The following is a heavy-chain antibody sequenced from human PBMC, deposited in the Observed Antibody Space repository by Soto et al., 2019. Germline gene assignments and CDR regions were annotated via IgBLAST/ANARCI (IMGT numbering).Heavy chain of an antibody. CDR3: ARELPNSSGWYRPFDY. J-gene: IGHJ4*02. D-gene: IGHD6-19*01. CDR2: IMPIFGTA. CDR1: GGTFSSYA. V-gene: IGHV1-69*01. Sequence: QVQLVQSGAEVKKPGSSVKVSCKASGGTFSSYAISWVRQAPGQGLEWMGGIMPIFGTANYAQKFQGRVTITADESTSTAYMELSSLRSEDTAMYYCARELPNSSGWYRPFDYWGQGTLVTVSS.